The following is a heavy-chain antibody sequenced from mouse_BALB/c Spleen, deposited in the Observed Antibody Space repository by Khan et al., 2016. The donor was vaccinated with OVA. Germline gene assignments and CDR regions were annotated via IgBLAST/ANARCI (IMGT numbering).Heavy chain of an antibody. CDR3: ARHYGSSYLFFDY. CDR1: GYSITSDYA. Sequence: EVQLQESGPGLVKPSQSLSLTCTVTGYSITSDYAWNWIRQFPGNKLEWMAYITYSGSTGYNPSLKSRISITRDTSKNQFFLQLNSVPTEDTATYYCARHYGSSYLFFDYWGQGTTLTVSS. V-gene: IGHV3-2*02. D-gene: IGHD1-1*01. J-gene: IGHJ2*01. CDR2: ITYSGST.